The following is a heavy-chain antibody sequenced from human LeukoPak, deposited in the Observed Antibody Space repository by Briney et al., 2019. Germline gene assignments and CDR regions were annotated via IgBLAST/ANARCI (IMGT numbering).Heavy chain of an antibody. V-gene: IGHV1-18*04. D-gene: IGHD2-15*01. Sequence: ASVKVSCKASGYTFTSYGISWVRQAPGQGLGWMGWISAYNGNTNYAQKLQGRVTMTTDTSTSTAYMELRSLRSDDTAVYYCARDGVVVAADYYYYGMDVWGKGTTVTVSS. CDR1: GYTFTSYG. CDR3: ARDGVVVAADYYYYGMDV. CDR2: ISAYNGNT. J-gene: IGHJ6*04.